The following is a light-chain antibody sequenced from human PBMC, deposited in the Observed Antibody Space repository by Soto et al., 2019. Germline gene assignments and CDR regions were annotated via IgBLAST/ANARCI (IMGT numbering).Light chain of an antibody. J-gene: IGKJ2*01. CDR3: QQYSSNLYT. CDR1: QSISTH. CDR2: DAS. V-gene: IGKV1-5*01. Sequence: EIQMTQSPSTLSASVGDRVTITCRASQSISTHLAWYQQKPGRAPEVLIYDASTLESGVPSRFSGSGSGTKFTLTISSLQPDDFAIYYCQQYSSNLYTFGQGTKVDIK.